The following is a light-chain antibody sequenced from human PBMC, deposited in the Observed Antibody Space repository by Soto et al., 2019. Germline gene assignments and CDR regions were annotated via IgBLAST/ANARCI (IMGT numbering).Light chain of an antibody. Sequence: EIVMTQSPATLSVSPGERATLSCRASQSVSSNLAWYQLTPGQAPRLLIYGASTRATGIPARFSGSGSGTEFTPTISSLQSEDCAVYYCQQYNNWPPDRTFGQGTKVEIK. J-gene: IGKJ1*01. CDR3: QQYNNWPPDRT. CDR1: QSVSSN. CDR2: GAS. V-gene: IGKV3-15*01.